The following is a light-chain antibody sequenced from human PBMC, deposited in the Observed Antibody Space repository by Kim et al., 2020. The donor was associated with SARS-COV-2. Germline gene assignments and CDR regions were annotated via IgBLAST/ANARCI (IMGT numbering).Light chain of an antibody. Sequence: SVGDRVTSTCRASQSSSSYLNWYQQKPGKAPKLLIYAESSLQSGVPSRFSGSGSGTDFTLTISSLQPEDFATYYCQQSYSTLTWTFGQGTKVDIK. CDR1: QSSSSY. V-gene: IGKV1-39*01. J-gene: IGKJ1*01. CDR2: AES. CDR3: QQSYSTLTWT.